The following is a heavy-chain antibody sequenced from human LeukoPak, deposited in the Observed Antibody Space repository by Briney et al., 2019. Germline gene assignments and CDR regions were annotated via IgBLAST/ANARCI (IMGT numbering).Heavy chain of an antibody. CDR2: IYYSGST. CDR1: GGSISSSSYY. Sequence: PSETLSLTCTVSGGSISSSSYYWGWIRQPPGKGLAWIGTIYYSGSTYYHPSLKRRVTISVDTSKNHVSLNVSSVTAAGTAVYFCARLGYWSSTSCLEAYVDYWGQGTLVTVSS. D-gene: IGHD2-2*01. J-gene: IGHJ4*02. CDR3: ARLGYWSSTSCLEAYVDY. V-gene: IGHV4-39*01.